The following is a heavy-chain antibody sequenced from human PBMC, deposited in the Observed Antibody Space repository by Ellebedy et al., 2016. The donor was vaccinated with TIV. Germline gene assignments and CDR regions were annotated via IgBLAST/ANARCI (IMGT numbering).Heavy chain of an antibody. CDR2: IYPGDSDT. CDR1: GYIFTNYW. CDR3: ARRPYYDSSSYYHPFDY. D-gene: IGHD3-22*01. J-gene: IGHJ4*02. Sequence: GESLKISCKGSGYIFTNYWIGWVRQMPGKGLEWMGIIYPGDSDTRYSPSFQGQVTISADKSISTAYLQWSSLKASDTAMYYCARRPYYDSSSYYHPFDYWGQGTLVTVSS. V-gene: IGHV5-51*01.